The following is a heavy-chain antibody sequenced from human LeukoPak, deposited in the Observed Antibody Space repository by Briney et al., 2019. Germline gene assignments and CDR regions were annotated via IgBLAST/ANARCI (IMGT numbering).Heavy chain of an antibody. CDR2: ISAYNGNT. V-gene: IGHV1-18*01. CDR1: GYTFTSYG. Sequence: GASVKVSCKASGYTFTSYGISWVRQAPGQGLEWMGWISAYNGNTNYAQKLQGRVTMTTDTSTSTAYMELRSLRSDDTAVYYCARAEGGGGGAYRGDYWGQGTLVTVSS. D-gene: IGHD1-26*01. CDR3: ARAEGGGGGAYRGDY. J-gene: IGHJ4*02.